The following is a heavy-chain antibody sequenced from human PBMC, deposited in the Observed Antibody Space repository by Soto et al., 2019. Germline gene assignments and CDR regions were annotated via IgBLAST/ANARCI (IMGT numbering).Heavy chain of an antibody. D-gene: IGHD2-21*01. V-gene: IGHV3-53*04. Sequence: EVQLVESGGGLVQSGGSLRLSCAASGLTVSSNYMSWVRQAPGKGLEWVSVIYSGGNTYYADSVKGRFTISRHNSENTLYLQMYTLRVEDTAVYYCAREKGARDCFDLWGRGTLVIVSS. CDR1: GLTVSSNY. CDR3: AREKGARDCFDL. CDR2: IYSGGNT. J-gene: IGHJ2*01.